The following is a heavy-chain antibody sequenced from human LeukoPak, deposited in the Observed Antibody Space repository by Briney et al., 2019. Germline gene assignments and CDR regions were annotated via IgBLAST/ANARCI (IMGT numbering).Heavy chain of an antibody. CDR2: IYPGDSDT. V-gene: IGHV5-51*01. D-gene: IGHD6-19*01. J-gene: IGHJ3*02. CDR3: AIRLSYSSGWHGSDAFDI. Sequence: GESLKISCKGSGYSFTSYWIGWVRQMPGKGLEWMGIIYPGDSDTRYSPSFQGQVTISADKSISTAYLQWSSLKASDTAMYYCAIRLSYSSGWHGSDAFDIWGQGMMVTVSS. CDR1: GYSFTSYW.